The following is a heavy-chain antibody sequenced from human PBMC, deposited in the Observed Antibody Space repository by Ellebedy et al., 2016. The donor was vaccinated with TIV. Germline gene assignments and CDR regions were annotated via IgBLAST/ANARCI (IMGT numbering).Heavy chain of an antibody. D-gene: IGHD6-19*01. Sequence: GESLKISCKGSGHSFTSHWIGWVRQMPGKGLEWMGIIYPGDSDTRYSPSFQGQVTISADKSISTAYLQWSSLKASDTAMYYCARRGSSGWYGQRGAFDIWGQGTMVPVSS. CDR2: IYPGDSDT. J-gene: IGHJ3*02. CDR1: GHSFTSHW. V-gene: IGHV5-51*01. CDR3: ARRGSSGWYGQRGAFDI.